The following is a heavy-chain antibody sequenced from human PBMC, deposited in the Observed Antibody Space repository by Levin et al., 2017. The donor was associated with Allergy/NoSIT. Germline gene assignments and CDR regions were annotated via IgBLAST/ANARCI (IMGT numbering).Heavy chain of an antibody. CDR3: ARLIPRRGLT. V-gene: IGHV3-53*01. CDR1: GFTVSSNY. D-gene: IGHD2-2*02. CDR2: IYSGGST. J-gene: IGHJ4*02. Sequence: GESLKISCAASGFTVSSNYMSWVRQAPGKGLEWVSVIYSGGSTYYADSVKGRFTISRDNSKNTLYLQMNSLRAEDTAVYYCARLIPRRGLTWGQGTLVTVSS.